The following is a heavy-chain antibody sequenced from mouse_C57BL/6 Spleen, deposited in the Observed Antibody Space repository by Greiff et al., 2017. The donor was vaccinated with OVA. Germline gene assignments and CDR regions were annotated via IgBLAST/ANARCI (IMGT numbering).Heavy chain of an antibody. CDR2: IDPSDSYT. Sequence: QVQLKQPGAELVMPGASVKLSCKASGYTFTSYWMHWVKQRPGQGLEWIGEIDPSDSYTNYNQKFKGKSTLTVDKSSSTAYMQLSSLTSEDSAVYYCAGSNYGYWGHGTTLTVSS. V-gene: IGHV1-69*01. D-gene: IGHD2-5*01. CDR1: GYTFTSYW. J-gene: IGHJ2*01. CDR3: AGSNYGY.